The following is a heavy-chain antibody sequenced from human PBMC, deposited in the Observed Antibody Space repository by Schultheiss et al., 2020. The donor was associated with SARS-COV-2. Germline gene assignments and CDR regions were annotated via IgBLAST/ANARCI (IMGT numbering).Heavy chain of an antibody. Sequence: GESLKISCAASGFTFSSYAMHWVRQAPGKGLEYVSAISSNGGSTYYADSVKGRFTISRDNSKNTLYLQMNSLRAEDTAVYYCARGLRSGYRTVDYWGQGTLVTVSS. J-gene: IGHJ4*02. V-gene: IGHV3-64*02. CDR3: ARGLRSGYRTVDY. CDR2: ISSNGGST. CDR1: GFTFSSYA. D-gene: IGHD3-3*01.